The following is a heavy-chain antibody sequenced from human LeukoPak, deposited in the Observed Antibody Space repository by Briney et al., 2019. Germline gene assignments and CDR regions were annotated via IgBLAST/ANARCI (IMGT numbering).Heavy chain of an antibody. D-gene: IGHD2-2*01. CDR2: IGSGGSGGA. CDR3: AKRGCDTTTCSYYFDY. J-gene: IGHJ4*02. CDR1: GFTFSSYS. V-gene: IGHV3-23*01. Sequence: GGSLRLSCAASGFTFSSYSMSWVRQVPGKGLEWVSVIGSGGSGGASYADSVRGRFTMSRDNSKNTLFLQMNSLRAEDTAVYYCAKRGCDTTTCSYYFDYWGRGTLVTVSS.